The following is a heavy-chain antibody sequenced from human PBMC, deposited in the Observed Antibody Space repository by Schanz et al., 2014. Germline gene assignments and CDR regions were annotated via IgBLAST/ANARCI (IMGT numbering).Heavy chain of an antibody. CDR1: TFTFDHYA. Sequence: EVQLLESGGGLVQPGGSLRLSCSASTFTFDHYAMTWVRQAPGKGLEWVAAVSSRSDEIKYADSVRGRFTISRDNSRSTMYLQMNSLRAEDTAVYYCLAPDYGMDVWGQGTTVTVSS. J-gene: IGHJ6*02. CDR3: LAPDYGMDV. V-gene: IGHV3-23*05. CDR2: VSSRSDEI.